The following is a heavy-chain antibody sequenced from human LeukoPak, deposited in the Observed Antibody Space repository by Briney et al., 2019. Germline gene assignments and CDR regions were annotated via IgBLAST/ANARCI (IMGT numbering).Heavy chain of an antibody. CDR1: GVSFSGYY. Sequence: SETLSLTCAVYGVSFSGYYWSWIRQPPGKGLEWIGEINHSGSTNYNPSLKSRVTISVDTSKNQFSLKLSSVTAADTAVYYCAGRKGGSFDPWGQGTLVTVSS. D-gene: IGHD5-12*01. V-gene: IGHV4-34*01. J-gene: IGHJ5*02. CDR2: INHSGST. CDR3: AGRKGGSFDP.